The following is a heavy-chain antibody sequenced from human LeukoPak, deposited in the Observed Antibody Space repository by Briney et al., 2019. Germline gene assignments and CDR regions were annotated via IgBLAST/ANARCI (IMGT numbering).Heavy chain of an antibody. J-gene: IGHJ4*02. D-gene: IGHD3-22*01. Sequence: SETLSLTCTVSGGSISSSHWSWIRQPPGKGLEWIGNIHTSGGTNYSPSLKSRVTISLDTSRNQFSLKLSPVTAADTAVYYCARSGLFQALDYWGQGTLVTVSS. CDR2: IHTSGGT. CDR3: ARSGLFQALDY. V-gene: IGHV4-4*09. CDR1: GGSISSSH.